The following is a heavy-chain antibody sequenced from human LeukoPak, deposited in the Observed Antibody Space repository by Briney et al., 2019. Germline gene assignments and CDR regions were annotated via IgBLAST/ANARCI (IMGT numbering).Heavy chain of an antibody. CDR1: GYTFTGYY. V-gene: IGHV1-2*02. CDR2: INANSGGT. CDR3: ARELNYDILTGYKAY. Sequence: ASVKVSCKASGYTFTGYYMHWVRQAPGQGLEWMGWINANSGGTNYAEKFQGRVTMTRDTSISTAYLELTRLTSDDTAVYYCARELNYDILTGYKAYWGQGSLVTVSS. D-gene: IGHD3-9*01. J-gene: IGHJ4*02.